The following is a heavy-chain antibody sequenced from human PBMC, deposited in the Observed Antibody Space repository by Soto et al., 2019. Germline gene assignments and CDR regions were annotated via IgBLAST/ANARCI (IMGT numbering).Heavy chain of an antibody. V-gene: IGHV1-46*01. J-gene: IGHJ4*02. D-gene: IGHD2-15*01. CDR3: ARVYCSGGSCHGESEV. Sequence: QVQLVQSGAEVKKPGASVKVSCKASGYTFTTYYIHWVRQAPGQGLEWMGIINPSSGSTSYAQKCPGRVTMTXXTXTXXVYMELSSLRSEDTAVYLCARVYCSGGSCHGESEVWGQGTLVTVSS. CDR2: INPSSGST. CDR1: GYTFTTYY.